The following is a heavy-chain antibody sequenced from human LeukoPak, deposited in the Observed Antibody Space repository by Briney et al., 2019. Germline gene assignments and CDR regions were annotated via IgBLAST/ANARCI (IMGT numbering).Heavy chain of an antibody. CDR2: INSDGSSI. D-gene: IGHD6-19*01. CDR3: ARAAYSGYSSGWSFDY. CDR1: GFSFSSYW. J-gene: IGHJ4*02. V-gene: IGHV3-74*01. Sequence: PGGSLRLSCAASGFSFSSYWMHWVRQAPGKGLVWVSRINSDGSSINYADSVKGRFTISRDNAMNTLYLQMNSLRAEDTAVYYCARAAYSGYSSGWSFDYWGQGTLVTVSS.